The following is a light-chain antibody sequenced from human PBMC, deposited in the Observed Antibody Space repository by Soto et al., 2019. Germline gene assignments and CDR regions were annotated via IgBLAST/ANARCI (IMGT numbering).Light chain of an antibody. J-gene: IGLJ1*01. CDR3: SSYTNSNTLA. Sequence: QSALTQPASVSGSPGQSITISCTGTSSDVGGYNYVSWYQQYPGKAPKLMIYDVDTRPSGVSNRFSGSKSGNTASLTISGLQADDEADYYCSSYTNSNTLAFGSGTKLTV. CDR1: SSDVGGYNY. V-gene: IGLV2-14*01. CDR2: DVD.